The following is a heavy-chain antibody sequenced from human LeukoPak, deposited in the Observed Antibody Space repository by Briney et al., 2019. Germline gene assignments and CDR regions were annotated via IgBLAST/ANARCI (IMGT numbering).Heavy chain of an antibody. V-gene: IGHV3-23*01. Sequence: LTGGSLRLSCAASGFTFSNYAMSWVRQTPGKGLECVSVVTGSGSDTYYTGSVNGRFTISRDNSKNTLYLQMNSLRAEDTAVYYCARGTLEHCSGASCYPLDSWGQGTLVTVAS. J-gene: IGHJ5*01. CDR2: VTGSGSDT. CDR1: GFTFSNYA. CDR3: ARGTLEHCSGASCYPLDS. D-gene: IGHD2-15*01.